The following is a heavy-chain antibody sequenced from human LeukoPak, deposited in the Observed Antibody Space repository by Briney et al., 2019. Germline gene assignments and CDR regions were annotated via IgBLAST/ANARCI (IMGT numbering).Heavy chain of an antibody. J-gene: IGHJ4*02. V-gene: IGHV1-18*01. Sequence: EASVKVSCTASGYTFTSYGISWVRQAPGQGLEWMGWISAYNGNTNYAQKLQGRVTMTTDTSTSTAYMELRSLRSDDTAVYYCARIDGPYSSGWYDDDYWGQGTLVTVSS. CDR2: ISAYNGNT. D-gene: IGHD6-19*01. CDR1: GYTFTSYG. CDR3: ARIDGPYSSGWYDDDY.